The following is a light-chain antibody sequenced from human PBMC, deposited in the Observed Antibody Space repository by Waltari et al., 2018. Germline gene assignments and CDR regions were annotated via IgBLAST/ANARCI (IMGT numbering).Light chain of an antibody. CDR1: ESLVHNDGYIY. V-gene: IGKV2-30*02. Sequence: VVLTQSPLFLPVTLGQPASISCRAPESLVHNDGYIYLNWFHPRPGQSPRRLFCKVSNRDFGVPDRFSASGAATDFTLNISRVEADDVGVYFCMQPVRWPPGFGPGTRVDIK. J-gene: IGKJ3*01. CDR2: KVS. CDR3: MQPVRWPPG.